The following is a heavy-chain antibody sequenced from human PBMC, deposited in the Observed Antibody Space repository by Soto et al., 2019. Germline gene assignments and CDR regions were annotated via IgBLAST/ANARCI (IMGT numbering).Heavy chain of an antibody. V-gene: IGHV3-30*18. Sequence: HPGGSLRLSCAASGFTFSSYGMHWVRQAPGKGLEWVAVISYDGSNKYYADSVKGRFTISRDNSKNTLYLQMNSLRAEDTAVYYCAKDDRITMVRGVISNDAFDIWGQGTMVTVSS. CDR1: GFTFSSYG. CDR2: ISYDGSNK. D-gene: IGHD3-10*01. J-gene: IGHJ3*02. CDR3: AKDDRITMVRGVISNDAFDI.